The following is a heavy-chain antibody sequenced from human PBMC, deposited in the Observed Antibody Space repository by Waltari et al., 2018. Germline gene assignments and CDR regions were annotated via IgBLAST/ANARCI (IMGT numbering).Heavy chain of an antibody. V-gene: IGHV3-21*01. CDR1: GFTLSSYS. CDR3: ARGIAVAGTDFDY. Sequence: EVQLVESGGGLVKPGGSLRLSCAASGFTLSSYSMHWVRRAPGKGLEWVSSISSSSSYIYYADSVKGRFTISRDNAKNSLYLQMNSLRAEDTAVYYCARGIAVAGTDFDYWGQGTLVTVSS. D-gene: IGHD6-19*01. J-gene: IGHJ4*02. CDR2: ISSSSSYI.